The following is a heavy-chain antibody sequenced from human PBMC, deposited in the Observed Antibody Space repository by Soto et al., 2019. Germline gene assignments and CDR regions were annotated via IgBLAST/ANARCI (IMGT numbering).Heavy chain of an antibody. J-gene: IGHJ4*02. CDR1: GYTFSNYD. CDR3: AKVSRKGSAIDFDY. V-gene: IGHV1-8*01. CDR2: VNPNNGDT. Sequence: QVQLVQSGAELKKPGASVKVSCKASGYTFSNYDMNWVRQATGQGPEWIGWVNPNNGDTGYAQKFQGRVTLTTDISTTTAYMELTSLRSEATAIYYCAKVSRKGSAIDFDYLGQGTLITVSS. D-gene: IGHD3-10*01.